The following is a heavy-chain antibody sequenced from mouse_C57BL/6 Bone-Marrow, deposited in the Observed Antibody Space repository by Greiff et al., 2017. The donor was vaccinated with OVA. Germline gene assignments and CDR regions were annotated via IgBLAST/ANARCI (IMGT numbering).Heavy chain of an antibody. J-gene: IGHJ2*01. D-gene: IGHD1-1*01. CDR1: GFNIKDDY. V-gene: IGHV14-4*01. Sequence: EVQVVESGAELVRPGASVKLSCTASGFNIKDDYMHWVKQRPEQGLEWIGWIDPENGDTEYASKFQGKATITADTSSNTAYLQLSSLTSEDTAVYYCTTWGTTVVAWGQGTTLTVSS. CDR2: IDPENGDT. CDR3: TTWGTTVVA.